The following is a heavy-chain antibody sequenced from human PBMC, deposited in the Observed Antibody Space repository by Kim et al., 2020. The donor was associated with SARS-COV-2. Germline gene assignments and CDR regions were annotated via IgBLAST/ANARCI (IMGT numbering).Heavy chain of an antibody. D-gene: IGHD3-10*01. Sequence: SETLSLTCTVSGCSISSSSYYWGWIRQPPGKGLEWIGSIYYSGSTYDNPSLKSRVTISVDTSKNQFSLKLSSVTAADTAVYYCAGVVRGYGSGCYVGRYFDYWGQGTLVTVSS. V-gene: IGHV4-39*01. CDR3: AGVVRGYGSGCYVGRYFDY. J-gene: IGHJ4*02. CDR2: IYYSGST. CDR1: GCSISSSSYY.